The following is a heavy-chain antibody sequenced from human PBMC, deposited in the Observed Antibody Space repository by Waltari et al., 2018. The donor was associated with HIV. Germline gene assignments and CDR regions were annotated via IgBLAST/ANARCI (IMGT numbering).Heavy chain of an antibody. D-gene: IGHD2-15*01. CDR1: GSRFRTSG. V-gene: IGHV3-30*02. CDR3: AKELRSGYSYYYYGMDV. J-gene: IGHJ6*02. CDR2: IRYDGNTK. Sequence: QGQLVESGGGVVQPGGSLRPPCATSGSRFRTSGIHWVRQAPRKGLEWVTFIRYDGNTKYYADSVKGRFTISRDNSKNTLYLQMSSLRAEDTAVYYCAKELRSGYSYYYYGMDVWGQGTTVTVSS.